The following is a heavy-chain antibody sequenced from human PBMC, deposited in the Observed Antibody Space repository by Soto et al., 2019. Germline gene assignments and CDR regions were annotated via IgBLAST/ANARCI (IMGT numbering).Heavy chain of an antibody. CDR2: IYYSGST. J-gene: IGHJ4*02. D-gene: IGHD5-18*01. CDR3: ARTTTAMAPYYFDY. CDR1: GGSISSSSYY. V-gene: IGHV4-39*01. Sequence: QLQLQESGPGLVKPSETLSLTCTVSGGSISSSSYYWGWIRQPPGKGLEWIGSIYYSGSTYYNPSLKSRVTISVDTSKNQFSLKLSSVTAADTAVYYCARTTTAMAPYYFDYWGQGTLVTVSS.